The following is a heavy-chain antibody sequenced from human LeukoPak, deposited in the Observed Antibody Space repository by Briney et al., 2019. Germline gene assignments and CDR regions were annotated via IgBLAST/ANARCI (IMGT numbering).Heavy chain of an antibody. CDR1: GGSISSYY. J-gene: IGHJ4*02. CDR3: ARVSRGAVAGFDY. D-gene: IGHD6-19*01. V-gene: IGHV4-59*01. Sequence: SETLSLTCTVSGGSISSYYWSWIRQPPRKGLEWIGYIYYSGSTNYNPSLKSRVTISVDTSKNQFSLKLSSVTAADTAVYYCARVSRGAVAGFDYWGQGTLVTVSS. CDR2: IYYSGST.